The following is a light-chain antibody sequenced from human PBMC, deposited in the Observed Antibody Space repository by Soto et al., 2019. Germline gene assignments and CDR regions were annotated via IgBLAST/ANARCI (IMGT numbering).Light chain of an antibody. V-gene: IGLV2-14*01. J-gene: IGLJ2*01. CDR2: DVS. CDR1: SSDVGGYNY. CDR3: SSYTSSSHVV. Sequence: QSVLTQPASVSGSPGQSITISWTGTSSDVGGYNYVSWYQQHPGKAPKLMIYDVSNRPSGVSNRFSGSKSGNTASLTISGLQAEDEADYYCSSYTSSSHVVFGGGTKLTVL.